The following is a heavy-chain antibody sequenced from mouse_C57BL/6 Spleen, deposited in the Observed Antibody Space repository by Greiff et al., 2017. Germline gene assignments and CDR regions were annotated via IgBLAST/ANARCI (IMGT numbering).Heavy chain of an antibody. CDR2: IDPSDSET. CDR1: GYTFTSYW. J-gene: IGHJ3*01. D-gene: IGHD2-13*01. CDR3: ASNPHSPTDYGFAY. V-gene: IGHV1-52*01. Sequence: VQLQQSGAELVRPGSSVKLSCKASGYTFTSYWMHWVKQRPIQGLEWIGNIDPSDSETHYNQKFKDKATLTVDKSSSTAYMQLSSLTSEASAVYSCASNPHSPTDYGFAYWGQGTLVTVSA.